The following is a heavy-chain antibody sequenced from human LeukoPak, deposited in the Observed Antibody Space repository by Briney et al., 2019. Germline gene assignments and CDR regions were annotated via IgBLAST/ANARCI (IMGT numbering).Heavy chain of an antibody. CDR3: ARDMRYCSGGSCYSGYYGMDV. Sequence: ASVKVSCKASGYTFTSYGISWVRQAPGQGLGWMGWISAYNGNTNYAQKLQGRVTMTTDTSTSTAYMELRSLRSDDTAVYYCARDMRYCSGGSCYSGYYGMDVWGQGTTVTVSS. CDR2: ISAYNGNT. V-gene: IGHV1-18*01. J-gene: IGHJ6*02. CDR1: GYTFTSYG. D-gene: IGHD2-15*01.